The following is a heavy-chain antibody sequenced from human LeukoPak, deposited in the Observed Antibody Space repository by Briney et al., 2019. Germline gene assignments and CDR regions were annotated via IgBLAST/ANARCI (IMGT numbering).Heavy chain of an antibody. CDR3: ARDPGVTTGTYYFDS. CDR2: IFYSGST. D-gene: IGHD1-1*01. CDR1: GASFSSGSYY. Sequence: PSETLSLTCTVSGASFSSGSYYWTWIRQPPGKGLEWIGYIFYSGSTNYNPSLESRVTIDTSKNQFSLKLTSVTAADTAVYYCARDPGVTTGTYYFDSWGQGSLVTVSS. V-gene: IGHV4-61*01. J-gene: IGHJ4*02.